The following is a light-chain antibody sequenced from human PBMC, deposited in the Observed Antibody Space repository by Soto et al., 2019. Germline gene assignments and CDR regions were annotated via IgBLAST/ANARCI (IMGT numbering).Light chain of an antibody. V-gene: IGKV1-9*01. CDR2: AAS. CDR1: QGISSY. J-gene: IGKJ1*01. CDR3: QQLNSYPRT. Sequence: DIQLTQSPSFLSASVRDRVTITCRASQGISSYLAWYQQKPGKAPKLLIYAASTLQSGVPSRFSGSGSGTEFTLTIRSLHTEHFANYYCQQLNSYPRTFGQGTKVDI.